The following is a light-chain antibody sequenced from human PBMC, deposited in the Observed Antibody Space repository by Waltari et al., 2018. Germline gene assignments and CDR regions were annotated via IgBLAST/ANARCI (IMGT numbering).Light chain of an antibody. CDR2: DAS. J-gene: IGKJ1*01. Sequence: EIVLTQSPGTLSLSPGERATPSCGASQSVGRSSAWYQQKPGRAPRLLLYDASSRATGIPDRFSGSGFGTDFSFTISRLEPEDFAVYYCQHYVRLPVTFGQGTKVEIK. CDR3: QHYVRLPVT. V-gene: IGKV3-20*01. CDR1: QSVGRS.